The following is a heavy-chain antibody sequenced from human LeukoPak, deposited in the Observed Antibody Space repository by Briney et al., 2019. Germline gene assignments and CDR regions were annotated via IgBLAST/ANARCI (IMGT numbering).Heavy chain of an antibody. CDR3: AKDPTNFRGVIWSSRAYYGMGV. J-gene: IGHJ6*02. V-gene: IGHV3-23*01. CDR1: GFTFSSYA. D-gene: IGHD3-10*01. Sequence: QTGGSLRLSCAASGFTFSSYAMSWVRQAPGKGLEWVSAISGSGGSTYYADSVKGRFTISRDNSKNTLYLQMNSLRAEDTAVYYCAKDPTNFRGVIWSSRAYYGMGVWGQGTTVTVSS. CDR2: ISGSGGST.